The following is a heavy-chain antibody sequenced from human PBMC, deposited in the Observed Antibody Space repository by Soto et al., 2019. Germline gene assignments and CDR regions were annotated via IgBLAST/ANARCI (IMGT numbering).Heavy chain of an antibody. CDR2: ISDNSGTT. Sequence: QVQLVQAGAEVKKPGASVKVSCEASGYTFSTYGITWVRQAPGQGLEWMGWISDNSGTTNYAQQLQGRLSMTTDTSTSTAYMELSSLRSDDTAVYYCAREGVRGQRGVTYCAYWGLGTLVTVSS. V-gene: IGHV1-18*01. J-gene: IGHJ4*02. CDR3: AREGVRGQRGVTYCAY. CDR1: GYTFSTYG. D-gene: IGHD4-4*01.